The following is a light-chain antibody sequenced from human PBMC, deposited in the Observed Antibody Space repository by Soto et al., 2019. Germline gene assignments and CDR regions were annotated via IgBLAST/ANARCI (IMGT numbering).Light chain of an antibody. J-gene: IGLJ1*01. V-gene: IGLV2-11*01. CDR2: DVN. Sequence: QSVLTQPRSVSGSPGQSVTISCTGTSSDVGGYDYVSWYQQYPGKAPKVMIYDVNKRPSGVPDRFSGSKSGNTASLTISGLQADDEAEYYCCSYAGNVAFVFGTGTKLTVL. CDR1: SSDVGGYDY. CDR3: CSYAGNVAFV.